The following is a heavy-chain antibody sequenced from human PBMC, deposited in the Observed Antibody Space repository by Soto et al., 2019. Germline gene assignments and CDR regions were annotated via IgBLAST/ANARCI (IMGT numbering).Heavy chain of an antibody. J-gene: IGHJ6*02. CDR2: IDPSDSYT. CDR3: ESCGDRQWLDYYDYGMDV. Sequence: PGESLKISCKGSGYSFTSYWISWVRQMPGKGLERMGRIDPSDSYTNYRPSFQGHVTISADKSISTAYLQWSSLKAPDTAMYYCESCGDRQWLDYYDYGMDVWGQGTTATVSS. CDR1: GYSFTSYW. V-gene: IGHV5-10-1*01. D-gene: IGHD6-19*01.